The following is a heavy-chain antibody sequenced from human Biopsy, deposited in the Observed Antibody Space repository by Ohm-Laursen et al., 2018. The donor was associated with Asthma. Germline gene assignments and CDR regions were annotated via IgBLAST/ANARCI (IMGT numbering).Heavy chain of an antibody. CDR2: TMTVFGTT. CDR1: GGTLSNFA. Sequence: SSVKVSRKTPGGTLSNFAISWPRQAPGQGLDCLGGTMTVFGTTNNAQKVLGRVTITADESTSTAYMEVTSLRSEDTAIYNCARCQVGYSSGWSLLLKKIYYSGMDVWGQGTAVTVSS. CDR3: ARCQVGYSSGWSLLLKKIYYSGMDV. V-gene: IGHV1-69*01. J-gene: IGHJ6*02. D-gene: IGHD6-19*01.